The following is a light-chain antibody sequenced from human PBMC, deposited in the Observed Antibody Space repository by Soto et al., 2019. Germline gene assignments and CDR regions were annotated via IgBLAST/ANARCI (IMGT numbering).Light chain of an antibody. V-gene: IGLV2-23*02. CDR3: CSYAGNSEV. J-gene: IGLJ1*01. CDR1: SGDVGGYNL. Sequence: QSVLTQPPSVSGSPGQSITIPCTGTSGDVGGYNLVSWYQQHPGKAPKLMIYEVTKRPSGVANRFAGSKSGNTASLTISGLQPDDEADYYCCSYAGNSEVFGTGTKVTVL. CDR2: EVT.